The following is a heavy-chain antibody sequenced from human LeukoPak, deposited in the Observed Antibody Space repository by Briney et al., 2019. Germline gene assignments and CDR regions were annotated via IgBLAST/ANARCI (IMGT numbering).Heavy chain of an antibody. Sequence: GSLRLSCAASGFTFSSYAMSWVRQAPGKGLEWIGSIYYSGSTYYNPSLKSRVTISVDTSKNQFSLKLSSVTAADTAVYYCARRHYYYGMDVWGQGTTVTVSS. CDR3: ARRHYYYGMDV. CDR2: IYYSGST. V-gene: IGHV4-39*01. CDR1: GFTFSSYA. J-gene: IGHJ6*02.